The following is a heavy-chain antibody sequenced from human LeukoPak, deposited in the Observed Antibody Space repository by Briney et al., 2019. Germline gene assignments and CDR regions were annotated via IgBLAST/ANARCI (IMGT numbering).Heavy chain of an antibody. D-gene: IGHD4-17*01. CDR1: GFTFSSYA. CDR2: IAYDGSRE. J-gene: IGHJ4*02. V-gene: IGHV3-30*04. Sequence: GSLRLSCAASGFTFSSYAMHWVRQAPGKGLEWVGVIAYDGSREYYADPAKGRFTISRDNSKNTLYLKMNSLRVDDTAMYYCAREYNYGDYVSWGQGTLVTVSS. CDR3: AREYNYGDYVS.